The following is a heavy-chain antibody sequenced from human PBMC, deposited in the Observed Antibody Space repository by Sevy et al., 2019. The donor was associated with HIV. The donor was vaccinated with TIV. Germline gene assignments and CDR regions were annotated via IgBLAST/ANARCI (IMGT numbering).Heavy chain of an antibody. CDR2: TYHSGTT. J-gene: IGHJ1*01. CDR3: ARLTGGVDSGFQH. CDR1: DGSIRSSNW. Sequence: SETLSLTCAVSDGSIRSSNWWSWVRQSPGKGLEGIGETYHSGTTNRNPSLKSRVTISIDKSKNLFSLKLSSVTAADTAVYYCARLTGGVDSGFQHWGQGTLVTVSS. V-gene: IGHV4-4*02. D-gene: IGHD3-16*01.